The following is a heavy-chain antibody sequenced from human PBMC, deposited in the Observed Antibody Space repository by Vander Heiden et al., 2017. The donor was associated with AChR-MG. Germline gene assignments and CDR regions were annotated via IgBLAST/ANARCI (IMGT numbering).Heavy chain of an antibody. V-gene: IGHV3-23*01. D-gene: IGHD6-19*01. J-gene: IGHJ4*02. CDR2: ISGSGGST. CDR3: AKREDAYSSCWPTYFDY. Sequence: EVQLLESGGGLVQPGGSLRLSCAASGFTFSSYAMSWVRQAPGKGLEWVSAISGSGGSTYYADSVKGRFTISRDNSKNTLYLQMNSLRAEDTAVYYCAKREDAYSSCWPTYFDYWGQGTLVTVSS. CDR1: GFTFSSYA.